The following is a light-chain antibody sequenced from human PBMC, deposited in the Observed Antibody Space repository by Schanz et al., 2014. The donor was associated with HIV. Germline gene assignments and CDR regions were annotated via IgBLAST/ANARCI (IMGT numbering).Light chain of an antibody. Sequence: EIVLTQSPGRLSLSPGERATLSCRASQSVGGSQLAWFQLKRGQPPRLLIYATSFRAVGIPDRFSGSGSETDFTLTISGLEPEDFAVYYCQQYGGSPLTFGGGTKVEIK. CDR1: QSVGGSQ. V-gene: IGKV3-20*01. CDR2: ATS. CDR3: QQYGGSPLT. J-gene: IGKJ4*01.